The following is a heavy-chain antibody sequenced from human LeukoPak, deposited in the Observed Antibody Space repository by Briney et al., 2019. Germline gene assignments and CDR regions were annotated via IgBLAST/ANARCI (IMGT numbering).Heavy chain of an antibody. CDR2: INHSGST. J-gene: IGHJ4*02. Sequence: SETLTLTCAVYGGSFSGYYWSWIRQPPGKGLEWIGEINHSGSTNYNPSLKSRVTISVDTSKNQFSLKLSSVTAADTAVYYCARDFDWLLYGGRYFDYWGQGTLVTVSS. CDR3: ARDFDWLLYGGRYFDY. V-gene: IGHV4-34*01. CDR1: GGSFSGYY. D-gene: IGHD3-9*01.